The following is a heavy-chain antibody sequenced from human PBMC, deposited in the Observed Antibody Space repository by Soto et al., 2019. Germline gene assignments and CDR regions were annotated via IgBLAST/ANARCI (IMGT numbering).Heavy chain of an antibody. V-gene: IGHV3-23*01. D-gene: IGHD5-12*01. J-gene: IGHJ4*02. CDR3: ATHLHSGKWLTFDY. Sequence: PGGSLRLSCAASGFTFSSYAMSWVRQAPGKGLEWVSAISGSGGSTYYADSVKGRFTISRDNSKNTLYLQMNSLRAEDTAVYYCATHLHSGKWLTFDYWGQGTLVTVSS. CDR2: ISGSGGST. CDR1: GFTFSSYA.